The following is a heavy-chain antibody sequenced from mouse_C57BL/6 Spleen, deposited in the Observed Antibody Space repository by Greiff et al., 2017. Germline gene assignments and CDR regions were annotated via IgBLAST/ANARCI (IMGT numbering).Heavy chain of an antibody. CDR1: GYTFTSYG. CDR3: ARSGVYAMDY. Sequence: VQLQQSGAELARPGASVKLSCKASGYTFTSYGISWVKQRTGQGLEWIGEIYPRSGNTYYNEKFKGKATLTADTSSSTAYMELRSLTSEDSAVYFCARSGVYAMDYWGQGTSVTVSS. J-gene: IGHJ4*01. CDR2: IYPRSGNT. V-gene: IGHV1-81*01.